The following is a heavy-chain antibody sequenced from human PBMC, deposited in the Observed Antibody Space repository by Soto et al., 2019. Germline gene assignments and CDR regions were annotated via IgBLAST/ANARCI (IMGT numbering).Heavy chain of an antibody. D-gene: IGHD1-26*01. Sequence: GGSLRLSCTASGSTFSSFWMSWARQAPGKGLEWVANIKQDGSHKYYVPSVKGRFTISRDNAKNSLYLQMNSLRAEDTAVYYCARYIVGARKPFDYWGQGTLVTVSS. CDR1: GSTFSSFW. CDR3: ARYIVGARKPFDY. CDR2: IKQDGSHK. J-gene: IGHJ4*02. V-gene: IGHV3-7*01.